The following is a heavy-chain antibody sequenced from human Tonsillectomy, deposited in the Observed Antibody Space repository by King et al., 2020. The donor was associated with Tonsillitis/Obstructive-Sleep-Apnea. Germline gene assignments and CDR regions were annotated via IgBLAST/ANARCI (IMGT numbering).Heavy chain of an antibody. CDR1: A. D-gene: IGHD2-2*01. J-gene: IGHJ3*02. CDR3: AKTLGYCSSTSCVRGGFDI. CDR2: ISGGGSST. Sequence: AMSWARQAPGKGLEWGSGISGGGSSTYYAESVKGRFTISRDNSQNTLYLKVNNMRAADTAVYYCAKTLGYCSSTSCVRGGFDIWGQGTLVTVSS. V-gene: IGHV3-23*01.